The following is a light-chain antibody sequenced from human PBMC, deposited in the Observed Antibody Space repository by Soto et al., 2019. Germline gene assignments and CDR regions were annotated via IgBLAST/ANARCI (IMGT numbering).Light chain of an antibody. CDR3: MQALQTPLT. CDR2: FVS. V-gene: IGKV2-28*01. J-gene: IGKJ4*01. CDR1: QSLLHSNGNTY. Sequence: EIVLTQSPLSLPVTPGEPASISCRSSQSLLHSNGNTYLDWYLQKPGQSPQLLIYFVSTRASGVPDRFSGSGSGTDFTLQISRVEAEDVGVYYCMQALQTPLTFGGGTEVEIK.